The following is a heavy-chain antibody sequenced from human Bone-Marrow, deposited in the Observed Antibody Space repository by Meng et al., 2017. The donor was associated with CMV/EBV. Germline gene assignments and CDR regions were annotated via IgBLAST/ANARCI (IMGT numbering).Heavy chain of an antibody. Sequence: GESLKISCAASGFTFSSYAMHWVRQAPGKGLEWVAVISYDGSNKYYADSVKGRFTISRDNSKNTLYLQMNSLRAEDTAVYYCARARYYGSGIAGMDVWGQGTTVTVSS. CDR3: ARARYYGSGIAGMDV. CDR1: GFTFSSYA. J-gene: IGHJ6*02. V-gene: IGHV3-30*04. CDR2: ISYDGSNK. D-gene: IGHD3-10*01.